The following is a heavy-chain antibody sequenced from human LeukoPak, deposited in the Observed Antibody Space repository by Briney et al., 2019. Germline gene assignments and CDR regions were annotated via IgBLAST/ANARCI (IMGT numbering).Heavy chain of an antibody. CDR3: ARDARDIVVIPAAQLRARALYYFDY. V-gene: IGHV3-7*01. CDR2: IKQDGSEE. CDR1: GFTFSSYW. Sequence: GGSLRLSCAASGFTFSSYWMSWVRQAPGKGLEWVANIKQDGSEEYYVDSVKGRFTISRDNAKNSLYLQMNSLRAEDTAVYYCARDARDIVVIPAAQLRARALYYFDYWGQGTLVTVSS. J-gene: IGHJ4*02. D-gene: IGHD2-2*01.